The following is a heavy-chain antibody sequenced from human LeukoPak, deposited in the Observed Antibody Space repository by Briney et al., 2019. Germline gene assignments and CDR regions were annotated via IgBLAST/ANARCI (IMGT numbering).Heavy chain of an antibody. Sequence: GGSLRRSCAASGFTFSTYWMHWVRQAPGKGLVWVSRMNSDGSSTTFADSVKGRFTISRDNAKNTLYLQMNSLRAEDTAVYYCARESLGGGSSWYRAFDIWGQGTMVTVSS. CDR3: ARESLGGGSSWYRAFDI. V-gene: IGHV3-74*01. CDR2: MNSDGSST. D-gene: IGHD6-13*01. J-gene: IGHJ3*02. CDR1: GFTFSTYW.